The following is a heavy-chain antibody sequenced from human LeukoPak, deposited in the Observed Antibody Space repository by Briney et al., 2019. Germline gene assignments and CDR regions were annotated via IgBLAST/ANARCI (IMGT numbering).Heavy chain of an antibody. Sequence: GGSLRLSCAASGFTFDDYAMHWVRQAPGKGLEWVSGISWGSGTIAYADSVKGRFTISRDNAKNSLYLQMNSLRAEDTAVYYCARPPYDNWNYNTYYMDVWGKGTTVTVSS. V-gene: IGHV3-9*01. J-gene: IGHJ6*03. D-gene: IGHD1-7*01. CDR3: ARPPYDNWNYNTYYMDV. CDR2: ISWGSGTI. CDR1: GFTFDDYA.